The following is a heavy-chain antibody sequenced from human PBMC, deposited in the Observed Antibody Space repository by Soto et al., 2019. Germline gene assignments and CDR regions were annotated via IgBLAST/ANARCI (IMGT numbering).Heavy chain of an antibody. CDR3: ALSRRGLLDS. V-gene: IGHV4-31*03. J-gene: IGHJ5*01. CDR1: GASFTSAVYY. CDR2: IQNSVST. Sequence: SETLSLTCSVSGASFTSAVYYCSWIRQLPGKGLEWIGYIQNSVSTIYSPSLKSRATISVDTSKNQFSLRLNSVTAADTAMYYCALSRRGLLDSWGQGTLVTVSS.